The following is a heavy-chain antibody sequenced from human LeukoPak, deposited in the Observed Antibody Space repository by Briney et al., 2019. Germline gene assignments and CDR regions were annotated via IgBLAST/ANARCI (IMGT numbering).Heavy chain of an antibody. CDR1: GGTFSSYA. CDR2: IIPIFGTA. Sequence: SVKVSCKASGGTFSSYAISWVRQARGQGLEWMGGIIPIFGTANYAQKFQGRVTITADKSTSTAYMELSSLRSEDTAVYYCASCIAAAGTNYYYYMDVWGKGTTVTVSS. D-gene: IGHD6-13*01. J-gene: IGHJ6*03. V-gene: IGHV1-69*06. CDR3: ASCIAAAGTNYYYYMDV.